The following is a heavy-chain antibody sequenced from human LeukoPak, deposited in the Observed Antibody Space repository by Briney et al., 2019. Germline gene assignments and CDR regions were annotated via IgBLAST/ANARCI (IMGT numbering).Heavy chain of an antibody. V-gene: IGHV4-4*07. CDR1: GGSISSYY. D-gene: IGHD6-13*01. Sequence: SETLSLTCTVSGGSISSYYWSWIRQPAGKGLEWIGRIYTSGSTNYNPSLKSRVTMSVDTSKNQFSLKLSSVTAADTAVYYCARDGGGYSSSWYYFDYWGQGTLVTVSS. CDR3: ARDGGGYSSSWYYFDY. J-gene: IGHJ4*02. CDR2: IYTSGST.